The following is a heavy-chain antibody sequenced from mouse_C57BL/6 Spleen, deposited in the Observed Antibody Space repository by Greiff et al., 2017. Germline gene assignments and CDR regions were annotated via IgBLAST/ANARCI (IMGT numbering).Heavy chain of an antibody. CDR2: IYPRDGST. CDR1: GYTFTSYD. D-gene: IGHD1-1*01. Sequence: QVQLQQSGPELVKPGASVKLSCKASGYTFTSYDINWVKQRPGRGLEWIGWIYPRDGSTKYNEKFKGKATLTVDTSSSTAYMELHSLTSEDSAVYFCARGDYYGSSYFDYWGQGTTLTVSS. J-gene: IGHJ2*01. CDR3: ARGDYYGSSYFDY. V-gene: IGHV1-85*01.